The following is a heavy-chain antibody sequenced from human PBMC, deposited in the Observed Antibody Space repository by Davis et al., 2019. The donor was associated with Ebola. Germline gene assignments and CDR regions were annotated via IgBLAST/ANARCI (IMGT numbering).Heavy chain of an antibody. CDR3: AREVGETKLDQ. J-gene: IGHJ4*02. D-gene: IGHD1-26*01. CDR2: VIPVFGTT. V-gene: IGHV1-69*13. CDR1: GYTFTTNG. Sequence: SVKVSCKASGYTFTTNGISWVRQAPGQGLEWMGWVIPVFGTTNYAQKFQGRVTLTADESTSTAYMELTNLRSDDTAVYYCAREVGETKLDQWGQETLVTVSS.